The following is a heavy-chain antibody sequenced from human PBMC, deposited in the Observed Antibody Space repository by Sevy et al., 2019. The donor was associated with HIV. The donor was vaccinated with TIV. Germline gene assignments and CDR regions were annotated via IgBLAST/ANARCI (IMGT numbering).Heavy chain of an antibody. CDR3: ARVANYYSSGYSQVGGYYFYMDV. CDR1: GYTFTNYD. CDR2: ISAYNGNT. V-gene: IGHV1-18*01. Sequence: ASVKVSCKPSGYTFTNYDITWVRQAPGQGLEWMGWISAYNGNTNYAQTLQGRVTMTTDTSTSTAYMELRSLRSDDTAVYFCARVANYYSSGYSQVGGYYFYMDVWGKGTTVTVSS. J-gene: IGHJ6*03. D-gene: IGHD3-22*01.